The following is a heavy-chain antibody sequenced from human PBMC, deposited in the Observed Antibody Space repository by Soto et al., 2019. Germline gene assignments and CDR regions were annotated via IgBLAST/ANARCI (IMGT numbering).Heavy chain of an antibody. D-gene: IGHD2-15*01. V-gene: IGHV4-39*01. CDR2: IYYSGST. Sequence: QLQLQESGPGLVKPSETLSLTCTVSGGSISSSSYYWGWIRQPPGKGLEWIGSIYYSGSTYYNPSLKSRVTISVDTSKNQFSLKLSSVTAADTAVYYCASRRYGGKDWYFDLWGRGTLVTVSS. CDR3: ASRRYGGKDWYFDL. CDR1: GGSISSSSYY. J-gene: IGHJ2*01.